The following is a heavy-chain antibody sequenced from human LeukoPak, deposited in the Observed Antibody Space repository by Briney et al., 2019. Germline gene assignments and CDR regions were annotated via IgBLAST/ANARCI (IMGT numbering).Heavy chain of an antibody. CDR2: ISWNSGSI. CDR3: AKDGGTGNYYYYYGMDV. D-gene: IGHD3-10*01. CDR1: GFTFSSYD. Sequence: GGSLRLSCAASGFTFSSYDMHWVRQAPGKGLEWVSGISWNSGSIGYADSVKGRFTISRDNAKNSLYLQMNSLRAEDTALYYCAKDGGTGNYYYYYGMDVWGQGTTVTVSS. V-gene: IGHV3-9*01. J-gene: IGHJ6*02.